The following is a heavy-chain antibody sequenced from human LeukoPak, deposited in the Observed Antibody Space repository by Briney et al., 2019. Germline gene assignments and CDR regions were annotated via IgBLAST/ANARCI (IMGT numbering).Heavy chain of an antibody. CDR1: GYTLTELS. V-gene: IGHV1-24*01. CDR3: ATATNWGESYFDY. Sequence: GASMKVSCKVSGYTLTELSMHWVRQAPGKGLEWMGGFDPEDGETIYAQKFQGRVTMTEDTSTDTAYMELSSLRSEDTAVYYCATATNWGESYFDYWGQGTLVTVSS. D-gene: IGHD7-27*01. J-gene: IGHJ4*02. CDR2: FDPEDGET.